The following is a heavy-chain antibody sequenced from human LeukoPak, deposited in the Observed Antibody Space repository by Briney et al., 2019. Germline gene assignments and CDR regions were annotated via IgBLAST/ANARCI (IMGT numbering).Heavy chain of an antibody. CDR2: IYTSGST. D-gene: IGHD1-1*01. J-gene: IGHJ4*02. Sequence: PSQTLSLTCTVSGSSISSDIYYWSWIRQPAGKGLEWIGRIYTSGSTNYNPSLKSRVTISVDTSKNQFSLKLSSVTAADTAVYYCARRKITATGTPFDYWGQGTLVTVSS. CDR3: ARRKITATGTPFDY. CDR1: GSSISSDIYY. V-gene: IGHV4-61*02.